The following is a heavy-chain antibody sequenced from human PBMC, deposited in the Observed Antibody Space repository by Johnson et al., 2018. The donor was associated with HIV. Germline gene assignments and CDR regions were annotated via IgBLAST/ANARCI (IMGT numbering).Heavy chain of an antibody. CDR1: AFTFSSND. CDR2: IYSGGST. J-gene: IGHJ3*02. CDR3: ARPDSSSARAHDAFDI. D-gene: IGHD6-6*01. V-gene: IGHV3-66*02. Sequence: VQLVESGGGLVQPGGSLRLSCGASAFTFSSNDMKWVRQAPGKGLEWVSVIYSGGSTYYADSVKGRFNISRDNSKNTLYLQMNSLRAEDTAVYYCARPDSSSARAHDAFDIWGQGTMVTVSS.